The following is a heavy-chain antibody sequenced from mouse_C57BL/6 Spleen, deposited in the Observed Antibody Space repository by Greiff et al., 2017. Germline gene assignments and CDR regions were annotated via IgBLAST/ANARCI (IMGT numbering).Heavy chain of an antibody. CDR1: GFTFSDYY. CDR2: INYDGSST. V-gene: IGHV5-16*01. D-gene: IGHD2-2*01. CDR3: AKLMVTYYAMDY. Sequence: EVKLVESEGGLVQPGSSMKLSCTASGFTFSDYYMAWVRQVPEKGLEWVANINYDGSSTYYLDSLKSRFIISRDNAKNILYLQMSSLKSEDTATYYCAKLMVTYYAMDYWGQGTSVTVSS. J-gene: IGHJ4*01.